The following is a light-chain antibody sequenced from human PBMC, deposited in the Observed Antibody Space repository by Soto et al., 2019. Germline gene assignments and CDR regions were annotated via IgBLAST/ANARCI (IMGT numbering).Light chain of an antibody. CDR3: QQYNNWPPLLT. J-gene: IGKJ4*01. CDR1: QYVSSY. V-gene: IGKV3-15*01. CDR2: GAS. Sequence: EIVMTQAPATLSVSPGGRATLSCRASQYVSSYLAWYQQKPGQAPRLLIYGASTRATGIPARFSGRGSGTEFTLTINSLQSEDFAGYYCQQYNNWPPLLTFGGGTKVEIK.